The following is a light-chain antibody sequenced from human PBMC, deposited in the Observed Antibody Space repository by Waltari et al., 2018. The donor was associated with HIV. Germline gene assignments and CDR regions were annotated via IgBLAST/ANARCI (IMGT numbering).Light chain of an antibody. CDR2: GAF. J-gene: IGKJ5*01. Sequence: EIVMTQSPATLSVSPGERVSLSCRASQNIGINLAWFQQKPGQAPRVLVYGAFSRATGIPARFSGRGSGTEFTLTIARLQSEDSTVYCCQQYNRWPLTFGQGTRLEIK. CDR3: QQYNRWPLT. V-gene: IGKV3-15*01. CDR1: QNIGIN.